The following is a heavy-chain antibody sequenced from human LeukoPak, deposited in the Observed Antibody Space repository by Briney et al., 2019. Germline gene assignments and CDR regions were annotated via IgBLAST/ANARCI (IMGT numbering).Heavy chain of an antibody. CDR3: ARVRRYSGSYYFDY. Sequence: ASVKVSCKASGGTFSSYAISWVRQAPGQGLEWMGRIIPIFGTANYAQKFQGRVTITTDESTSTAYMELSSLRSEDTAVYYCARVRRYSGSYYFDYWGQGTLVTVSS. CDR2: IIPIFGTA. D-gene: IGHD1-26*01. V-gene: IGHV1-69*05. J-gene: IGHJ4*02. CDR1: GGTFSSYA.